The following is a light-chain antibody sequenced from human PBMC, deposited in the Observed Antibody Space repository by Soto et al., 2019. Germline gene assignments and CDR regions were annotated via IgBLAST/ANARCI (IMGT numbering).Light chain of an antibody. CDR2: DAS. CDR1: QSVSRY. V-gene: IGKV3-11*01. Sequence: EIVLTQSPATLSLSPGARATLSCRASQSVSRYLAWYQQKPGQAPRLLIHDASNRATGIPARFSGSGSGTDFTLTISSLEPDDFAIYYCQQRSNWPPITFGQGTRLEIK. J-gene: IGKJ5*01. CDR3: QQRSNWPPIT.